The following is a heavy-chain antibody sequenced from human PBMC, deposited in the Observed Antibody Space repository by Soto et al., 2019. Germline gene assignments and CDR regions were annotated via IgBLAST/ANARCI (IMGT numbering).Heavy chain of an antibody. V-gene: IGHV3-48*02. CDR2: ISSGRRTI. CDR1: QFTFSTFD. J-gene: IGHJ6*02. Sequence: EVQLVESGGGLVQPGGSLRLSCGASQFTFSTFDMNWVRQAPGKGLEWISYISSGRRTISYADSVKGRFTISRDNAKNSLYLQMNSLRDDDTAVYYCATPRYYGMDVWGQGTTVTVSS. CDR3: ATPRYYGMDV.